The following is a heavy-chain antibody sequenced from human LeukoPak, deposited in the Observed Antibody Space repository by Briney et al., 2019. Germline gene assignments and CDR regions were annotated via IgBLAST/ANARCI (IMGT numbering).Heavy chain of an antibody. J-gene: IGHJ5*02. Sequence: ASVKVSCKASGGTFSSYAISWVRRAPGQGLEWMGGIIPIFGTANYAQKFRGRVTITADESTSTAYMELSSLRSEDTAVYYCARDVTDNWFDPWGQGTLVTVSS. CDR2: IIPIFGTA. V-gene: IGHV1-69*01. CDR1: GGTFSSYA. CDR3: ARDVTDNWFDP. D-gene: IGHD3-16*01.